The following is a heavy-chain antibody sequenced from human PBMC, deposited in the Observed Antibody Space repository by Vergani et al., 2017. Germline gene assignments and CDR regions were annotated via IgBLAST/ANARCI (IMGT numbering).Heavy chain of an antibody. CDR3: ARHRAYCGGDCYPYYNGMDV. V-gene: IGHV4-39*01. CDR1: GGSISSSSYY. D-gene: IGHD2-21*02. CDR2: IYYSGST. J-gene: IGHJ6*02. Sequence: QLQLQESGPGLVKPSETLSLTCTVSGGSISSSSYYWGWIRQPPGKGLEWIGSIYYSGSTYYNPSLKSRVTISVDTSKNQFSLKLSSVTAADTAVYYCARHRAYCGGDCYPYYNGMDVWGQGTTVTVSS.